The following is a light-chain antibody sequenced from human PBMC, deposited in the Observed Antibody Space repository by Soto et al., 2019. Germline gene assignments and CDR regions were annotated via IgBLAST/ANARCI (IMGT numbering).Light chain of an antibody. Sequence: EIVLTQSPATLSLSPEERATLSCRASQSVSSYLAWHQQKPGQAPRLLIYDASNRATGIPARFSGSGSGTDFTLTISSLEPEDFAVYYCQQRGNWPWTFGQGTKVDI. J-gene: IGKJ1*01. CDR2: DAS. CDR3: QQRGNWPWT. V-gene: IGKV3-11*01. CDR1: QSVSSY.